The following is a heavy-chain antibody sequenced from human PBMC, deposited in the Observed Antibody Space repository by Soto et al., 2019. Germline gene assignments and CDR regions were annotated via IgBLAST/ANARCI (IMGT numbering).Heavy chain of an antibody. D-gene: IGHD3-22*01. CDR3: ARSGGSGYYSAPYYGMDV. CDR1: GYTFNTYD. V-gene: IGHV1-8*01. CDR2: MNPESGST. J-gene: IGHJ6*02. Sequence: ASVKVSCKASGYTFNTYDINWVRQATGQGLEWMGWMNPESGSTGFAQSFQGRITLTRNTSLNTVYMEVSSLTNEDTAVYFCARSGGSGYYSAPYYGMDVCGPGTTVTVSS.